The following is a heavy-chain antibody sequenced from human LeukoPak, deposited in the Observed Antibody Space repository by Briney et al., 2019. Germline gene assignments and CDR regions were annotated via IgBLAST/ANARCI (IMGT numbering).Heavy chain of an antibody. V-gene: IGHV4-34*01. CDR2: INHSGST. Sequence: SETLSLTCTVSGGSISSYYWSWIRQPPGKGLEWIGEINHSGSTNYNPSLKSRVTISVDTSKNQFSLKLSSVTAADTAVYYCARGRIMVTTCCSFDYWGQGTLVTVSS. CDR1: GGSISSYY. D-gene: IGHD4-17*01. CDR3: ARGRIMVTTCCSFDY. J-gene: IGHJ4*02.